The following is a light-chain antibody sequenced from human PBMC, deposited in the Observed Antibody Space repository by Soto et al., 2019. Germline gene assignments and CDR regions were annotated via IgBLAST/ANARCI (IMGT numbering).Light chain of an antibody. CDR2: WAT. V-gene: IGKV4-1*01. Sequence: DMVLTQSPDSLSVSLGERATITCKSSQSLLYSSNNRNYLAWYRQRPWQPPELLIYWATTRNSGVPDRISGSGSGTNFTLTISRLQTEDVAVYYCQYYFRSPYTFGQGTKLEIK. CDR3: QYYFRSPYT. CDR1: QSLLYSSNNRNY. J-gene: IGKJ2*01.